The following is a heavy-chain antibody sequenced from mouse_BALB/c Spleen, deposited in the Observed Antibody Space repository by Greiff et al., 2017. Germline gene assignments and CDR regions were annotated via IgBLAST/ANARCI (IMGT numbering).Heavy chain of an antibody. J-gene: IGHJ3*01. CDR3: TNLYDYDGAY. CDR2: ISSGGSYT. CDR1: GFTFSSYT. D-gene: IGHD2-4*01. V-gene: IGHV5-6-4*01. Sequence: EVKVVESGGGLVKPGGSLKLSCAASGFTFSSYTMSWVRQTPEKRLEWVATISSGGSYTYYPDSVKGRFTISRDTAKNTLYLQMSSLKSEDTAMYYCTNLYDYDGAYWGQGTLVTVSA.